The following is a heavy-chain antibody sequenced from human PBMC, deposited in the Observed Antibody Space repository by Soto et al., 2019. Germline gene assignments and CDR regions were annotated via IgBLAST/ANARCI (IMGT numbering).Heavy chain of an antibody. D-gene: IGHD6-19*01. CDR1: GGSFSGYY. CDR3: ARGSREQWMVLSYYGMDV. V-gene: IGHV4-34*01. CDR2: INHSGST. Sequence: PSETLSLTXAVYGGSFSGYYWSWIRQPPGKGLEWIGEINHSGSTNYNPSLKSRVTISVDTSKNQFSLKLSSVTAADTAVYYCARGSREQWMVLSYYGMDVWGQGTTVTVSS. J-gene: IGHJ6*02.